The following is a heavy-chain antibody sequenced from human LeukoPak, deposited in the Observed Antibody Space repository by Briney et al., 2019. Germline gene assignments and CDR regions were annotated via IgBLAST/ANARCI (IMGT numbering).Heavy chain of an antibody. Sequence: GGSLILSCAASGFSVSGDYINWVRQAPGKGLEWVSVIYSGGSTYYADSVKDRFTISRDKSKNTVYLQINSLRAEDTAMYYCARDKNGLTRFDSWGQGTLVTVSS. CDR3: ARDKNGLTRFDS. V-gene: IGHV3-66*01. CDR1: GFSVSGDY. CDR2: IYSGGST. J-gene: IGHJ5*01. D-gene: IGHD2-2*03.